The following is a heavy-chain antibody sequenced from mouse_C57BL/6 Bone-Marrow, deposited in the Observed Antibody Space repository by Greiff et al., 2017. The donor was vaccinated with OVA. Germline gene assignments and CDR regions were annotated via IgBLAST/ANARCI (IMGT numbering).Heavy chain of an antibody. CDR2: IDPSDSYT. Sequence: VKLVESGAELVRPGTSVKLSCKASGYTFTSYWMHWVKQRPGQGLEWIGVIDPSDSYTNYNQKFKGKATLTVDTSSSTAYMQLSSLTSEDSAVYYCAGCLITTVVDYYFDYWGQGTTLTVSS. CDR3: AGCLITTVVDYYFDY. D-gene: IGHD1-1*01. CDR1: GYTFTSYW. J-gene: IGHJ2*01. V-gene: IGHV1-59*01.